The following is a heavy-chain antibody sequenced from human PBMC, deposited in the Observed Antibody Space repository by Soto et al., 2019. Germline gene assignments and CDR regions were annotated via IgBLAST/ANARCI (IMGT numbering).Heavy chain of an antibody. D-gene: IGHD2-2*01. CDR2: INNDGSRT. CDR3: ARDSRIVTTPAMGFVGFDP. J-gene: IGHJ5*02. V-gene: IGHV3-74*01. Sequence: PGGSLRLSCAASGVTLSSSWMPWVRQAPGKGLMWVSRINNDGSRTSYADTVKGRFTISRDNAKNSLYLQMNSLRAEDTAVYYCARDSRIVTTPAMGFVGFDPWGQGTLVTVSS. CDR1: GVTLSSSW.